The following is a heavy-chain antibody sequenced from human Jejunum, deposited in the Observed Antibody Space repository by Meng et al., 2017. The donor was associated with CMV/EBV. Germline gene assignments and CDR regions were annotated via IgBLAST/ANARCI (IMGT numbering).Heavy chain of an antibody. CDR2: MLYSGTT. D-gene: IGHD3-10*01. CDR3: ARGRGYGFGIDY. V-gene: IGHV4-30-4*01. CDR1: GGSISSVDHC. Sequence: CHVSGGSISSVDHCWSWIRQSPGKGLESIAYMLYSGTTYYNPALKSRITISTDTSKNQFSLKLTSMTAADTAVYFCARGRGYGFGIDYWGQGTLVTVSS. J-gene: IGHJ4*02.